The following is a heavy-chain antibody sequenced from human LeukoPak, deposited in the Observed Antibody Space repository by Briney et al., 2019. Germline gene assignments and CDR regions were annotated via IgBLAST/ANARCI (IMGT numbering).Heavy chain of an antibody. CDR1: GYSFTSYW. Sequence: GESLKISCKGSGYSFTSYWIGWVRQMPGKGLEWMGIIYPGDSDTRYSPSFQGQVTISADKSISTAYLQWSSLKASDTAMYYCARPLNWNSNHNWFDPWGQGTLVTVSS. J-gene: IGHJ5*02. CDR3: ARPLNWNSNHNWFDP. CDR2: IYPGDSDT. D-gene: IGHD1-1*01. V-gene: IGHV5-51*01.